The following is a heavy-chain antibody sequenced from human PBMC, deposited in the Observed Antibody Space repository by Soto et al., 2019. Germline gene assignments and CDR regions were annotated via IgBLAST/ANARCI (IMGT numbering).Heavy chain of an antibody. CDR3: ARAYYYDSSGYSPFDY. CDR1: GYTFTSYG. D-gene: IGHD3-22*01. Sequence: QVPLVQSGAEVKKPGASVKVSCKASGYTFTSYGISWVRQAPGQGLEWMGWISAYNGNTNYAQKLQGRVTMTTDTSTSTAYMELRSLRSDDTAVYYCARAYYYDSSGYSPFDYWGQGTLVTVSS. CDR2: ISAYNGNT. V-gene: IGHV1-18*01. J-gene: IGHJ4*02.